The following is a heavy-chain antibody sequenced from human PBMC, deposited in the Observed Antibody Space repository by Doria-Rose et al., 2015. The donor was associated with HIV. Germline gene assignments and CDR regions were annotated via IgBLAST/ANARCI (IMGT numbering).Heavy chain of an antibody. CDR3: ARGLLRGGWNDVDYYYGMDV. V-gene: IGHV4-34*01. CDR2: INHRGST. J-gene: IGHJ6*02. D-gene: IGHD1-1*01. Sequence: QVQLQQWDAGLVKPSETLSLTCAVFGGSFSGYYWSWIRQPPGKRLEWIGEINHRGSTNYKTSLKSRVTISLDTSKNLFSLKLSSVTAADTAVYYCARGLLRGGWNDVDYYYGMDVWGQGTTVTVSS. CDR1: GGSFSGYY.